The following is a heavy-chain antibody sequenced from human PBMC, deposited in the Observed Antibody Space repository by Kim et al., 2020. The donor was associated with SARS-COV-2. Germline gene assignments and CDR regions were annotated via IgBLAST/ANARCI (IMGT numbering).Heavy chain of an antibody. Sequence: GGSLRLSCAASGFTFSSYAMSWVRQAPGKGLEWVSAISGSGGSTYYADSVKGRFTISRDNSKNTLYLQMNSLRAEDTAVYYCAKDRGRITGTSSFDYWGQGTLVTVSS. CDR2: ISGSGGST. CDR3: AKDRGRITGTSSFDY. V-gene: IGHV3-23*01. D-gene: IGHD1-7*01. J-gene: IGHJ4*02. CDR1: GFTFSSYA.